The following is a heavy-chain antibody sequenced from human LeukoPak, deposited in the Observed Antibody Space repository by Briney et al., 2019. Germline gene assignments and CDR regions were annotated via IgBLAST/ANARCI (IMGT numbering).Heavy chain of an antibody. CDR2: ISGSGGST. V-gene: IGHV3-23*01. D-gene: IGHD2-21*02. J-gene: IGHJ4*02. Sequence: GGSLRLSCAASGFTFSSYAMSWVRQAPGKGLEWVSAISGSGGSTYYADSVKGRFTISRDNSKNTLYLQMNSLRAEDTAVHYCAKGAIAYCGGDCYYFDYWGQGTLVTVSS. CDR1: GFTFSSYA. CDR3: AKGAIAYCGGDCYYFDY.